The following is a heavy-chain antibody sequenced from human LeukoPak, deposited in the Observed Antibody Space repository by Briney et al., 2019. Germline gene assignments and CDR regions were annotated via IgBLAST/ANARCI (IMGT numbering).Heavy chain of an antibody. Sequence: GGSLRLSCAASGFTFSSYGMHWVRQAPGKGLEWVAFIRYDGSNKYYADSVKGRFTISRDNSKNTLYLQMNSLRAEDTAVYYCAKDRRIVGATNPYYYYYMDVWGKGTTVTISS. CDR1: GFTFSSYG. D-gene: IGHD1-26*01. CDR2: IRYDGSNK. V-gene: IGHV3-30*02. J-gene: IGHJ6*03. CDR3: AKDRRIVGATNPYYYYYMDV.